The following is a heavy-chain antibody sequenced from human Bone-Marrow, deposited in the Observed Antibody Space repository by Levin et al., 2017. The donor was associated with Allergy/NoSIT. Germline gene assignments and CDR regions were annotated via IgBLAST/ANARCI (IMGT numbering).Heavy chain of an antibody. J-gene: IGHJ3*02. D-gene: IGHD2-15*01. CDR2: INEYATTT. V-gene: IGHV3-74*01. Sequence: SCAASGFTFSTSWMHWVRQAPGKGLVWVSRINEYATTTTYADSVKGRFSISRDNAKNTLYLQMNSLRAEDTAVYYCVKDMLLPFTPGDAFDIWGQGIMVTVSS. CDR3: VKDMLLPFTPGDAFDI. CDR1: GFTFSTSW.